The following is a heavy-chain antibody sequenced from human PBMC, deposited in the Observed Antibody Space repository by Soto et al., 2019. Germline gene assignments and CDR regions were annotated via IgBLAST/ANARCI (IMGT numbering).Heavy chain of an antibody. CDR3: ARRPSYYYDSSGFDPFDY. CDR1: GYTFTSYY. J-gene: IGHJ4*02. V-gene: IGHV1-46*01. Sequence: ASVKVSCKASGYTFTSYYMHWVRQAPGQGLEWMGIINPSGGSTSYAQKFQGRVTMTRDTSTSTVYMELSSLRSEDTAVYYCARRPSYYYDSSGFDPFDYWGQGTLVTVSS. D-gene: IGHD3-22*01. CDR2: INPSGGST.